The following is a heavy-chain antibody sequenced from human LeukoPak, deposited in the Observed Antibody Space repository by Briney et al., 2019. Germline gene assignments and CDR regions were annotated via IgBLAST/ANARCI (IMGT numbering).Heavy chain of an antibody. D-gene: IGHD2-21*02. CDR1: GYTFTSYG. J-gene: IGHJ1*01. V-gene: IGHV1-18*04. CDR3: ARDSPRIVVVTPIQH. Sequence: ASVKVSCKASGYTFTSYGISWVRQAPGQGLEWMGWISAYNGNTNYAQKLQGSVTMTTDTSTSTAYMELRSLRSDDTAVYYCARDSPRIVVVTPIQHWGQGTLVTVSS. CDR2: ISAYNGNT.